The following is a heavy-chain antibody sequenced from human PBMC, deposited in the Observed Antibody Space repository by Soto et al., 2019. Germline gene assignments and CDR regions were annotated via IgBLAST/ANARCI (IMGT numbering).Heavy chain of an antibody. CDR1: GYTFTSYG. CDR3: ARDSTPLYDYIWGSYRPTTFDY. V-gene: IGHV1-18*01. Sequence: ASVKVSCKASGYTFTSYGISWVRQAPGQGLEWMGWISAYNGNTNYAQKLQGRVTMTTDTSTSTAYMELRSLRSDDTAVYYCARDSTPLYDYIWGSYRPTTFDYWGQGTLVTVSS. D-gene: IGHD3-16*02. J-gene: IGHJ4*02. CDR2: ISAYNGNT.